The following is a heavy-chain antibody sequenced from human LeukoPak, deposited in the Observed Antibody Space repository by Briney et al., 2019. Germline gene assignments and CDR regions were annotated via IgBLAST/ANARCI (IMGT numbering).Heavy chain of an antibody. D-gene: IGHD2-21*02. Sequence: SQTLSLTFAISGDSVSSNSAAWNWIRQSPSRGLEWLGRTYYRSKWYNDYAVSVKSRITINPDTSKNQFSLQLNSVAPEDTAVYYCARGVYCGGDYTCYFDYWGQGTLVTVSS. V-gene: IGHV6-1*01. CDR2: TYYRSKWYN. J-gene: IGHJ4*02. CDR1: GDSVSSNSAA. CDR3: ARGVYCGGDYTCYFDY.